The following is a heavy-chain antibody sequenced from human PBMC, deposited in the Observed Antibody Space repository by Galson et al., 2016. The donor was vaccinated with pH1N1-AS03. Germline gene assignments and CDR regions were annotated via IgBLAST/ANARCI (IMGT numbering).Heavy chain of an antibody. D-gene: IGHD4-23*01. CDR2: ISGDGDVT. Sequence: SLRLSCAASGFTFSNFAMSWVRQGPGEGLEWVSAISGDGDVTYYAGSMKGRFIISRDNSKDTLYLQMSGLRAEDTAEYYWATDGTNGLLRWKYWGQGTLVTVSS. J-gene: IGHJ4*02. CDR3: ATDGTNGLLRWKY. CDR1: GFTFSNFA. V-gene: IGHV3-23*01.